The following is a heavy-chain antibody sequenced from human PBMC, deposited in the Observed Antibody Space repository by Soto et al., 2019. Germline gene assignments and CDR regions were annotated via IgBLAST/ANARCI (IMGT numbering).Heavy chain of an antibody. CDR3: GRDASPPRE. Sequence: QVQLVQSGAEVKKPGASVKVSCKASGYTFTSYGISWVRQAPGQGLEWMGWIRAYNGNTNYAQKLQGRVTMTADTATSTAYMELGRLRSDDTGVYYFGRDASPPREWGQGTLVTVSS. V-gene: IGHV1-18*01. CDR1: GYTFTSYG. J-gene: IGHJ4*02. CDR2: IRAYNGNT.